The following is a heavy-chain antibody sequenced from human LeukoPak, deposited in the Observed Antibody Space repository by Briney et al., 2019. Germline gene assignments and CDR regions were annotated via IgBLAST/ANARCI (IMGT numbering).Heavy chain of an antibody. J-gene: IGHJ4*02. CDR1: GFTSSSYA. CDR3: ARALDEGARFDY. V-gene: IGHV3-30*03. Sequence: PGGSLRLSCAASGFTSSSYAMSWARQAPGKGLEWVAVISYDGSNKYYADSVKGRFTISRDNSKNTLYLQMNSLRAEDTAVYYCARALDEGARFDYWGQGTLVTVSS. CDR2: ISYDGSNK.